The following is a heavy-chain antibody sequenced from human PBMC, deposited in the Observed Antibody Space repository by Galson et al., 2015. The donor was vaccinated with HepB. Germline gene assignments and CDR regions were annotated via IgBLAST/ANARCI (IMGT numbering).Heavy chain of an antibody. CDR2: IYYSGST. CDR3: ARGGYGDFHPFDY. Sequence: LSLTCTVSGGSISSSSYYWGWIRQPPGKGLEWIGSIYYSGSTYYNPSLKSRVTISVDTSKNQFSLKLSSVTAADTAVYYCARGGYGDFHPFDYWGQGTLVTVSS. D-gene: IGHD4-17*01. V-gene: IGHV4-39*07. J-gene: IGHJ4*02. CDR1: GGSISSSSYY.